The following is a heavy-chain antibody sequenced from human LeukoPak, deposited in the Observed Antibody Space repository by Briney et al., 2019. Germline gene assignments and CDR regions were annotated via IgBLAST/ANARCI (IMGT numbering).Heavy chain of an antibody. CDR1: GGSIGSYY. CDR3: ARGPSQYYDFWSGYLDYYYYMDV. Sequence: SETLSLTCTVSGGSIGSYYWSWIRQPPGKGLEWIGYIYYSGSTNYNPSLKSRVTISVDTSKNQFSLKLSSVTAADTAVYYCARGPSQYYDFWSGYLDYYYYMDVWGKGTTVTVSS. D-gene: IGHD3-3*01. V-gene: IGHV4-59*01. CDR2: IYYSGST. J-gene: IGHJ6*03.